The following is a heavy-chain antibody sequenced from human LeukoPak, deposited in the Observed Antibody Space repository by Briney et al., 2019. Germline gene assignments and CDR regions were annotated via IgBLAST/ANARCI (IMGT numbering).Heavy chain of an antibody. V-gene: IGHV3-7*01. J-gene: IGHJ4*02. CDR2: IKLDGSEK. CDR3: ARFPTHYYFDY. CDR1: GFTFSSHW. Sequence: GGSLRLSCGASGFTFSSHWMSWVRQAPGKGLEWMANIKLDGSEKYYVDSVKGRFTISRDNAKNSLYLQMNSLRAEDTAVYYCARFPTHYYFDYWGQGTLVTVSS.